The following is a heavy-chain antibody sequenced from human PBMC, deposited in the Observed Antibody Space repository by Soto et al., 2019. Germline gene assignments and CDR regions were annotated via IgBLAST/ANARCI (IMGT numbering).Heavy chain of an antibody. V-gene: IGHV1-46*01. CDR2: INPSGGST. J-gene: IGHJ6*02. Sequence: ASVKVSCKASGYTFTSYYMHWVRQAPGQGLEWMGIINPSGGSTSYAQKFQGRVTMTRDTSTSTVYMELSSLRSEDTAVYYCARDPYSSSPLYYYYYGMDAWGQGTTVTVSS. CDR3: ARDPYSSSPLYYYYYGMDA. CDR1: GYTFTSYY. D-gene: IGHD6-6*01.